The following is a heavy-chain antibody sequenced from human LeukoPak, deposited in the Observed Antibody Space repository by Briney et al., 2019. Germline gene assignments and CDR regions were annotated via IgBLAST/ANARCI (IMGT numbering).Heavy chain of an antibody. D-gene: IGHD1-26*01. CDR1: GFTFSTLG. J-gene: IGHJ4*02. V-gene: IGHV3-30*02. CDR2: IRYDGTNR. Sequence: GGSLRLSCAASGFTFSTLGIHWVRQAPGRGREWVAFIRYDGTNRFYADSVKGRFTISRDNSKNTVFLQMNSLRTEDTAVYYCAKDLGGTFRDYWGQGTLVTVSS. CDR3: AKDLGGTFRDY.